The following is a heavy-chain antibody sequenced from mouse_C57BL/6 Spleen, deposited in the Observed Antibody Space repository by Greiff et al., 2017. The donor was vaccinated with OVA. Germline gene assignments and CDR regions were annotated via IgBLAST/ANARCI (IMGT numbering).Heavy chain of an antibody. CDR2: IYPGDGDT. CDR1: GYAFSSSW. V-gene: IGHV1-82*01. CDR3: ARYDSDYYAMDY. D-gene: IGHD2-4*01. Sequence: QVQLQQSGPELVKPGASVKISCKASGYAFSSSWMNWVKQRPGKGLEWIGRIYPGDGDTNYNGKFKGKATLTAGKSSSTAYMQLSSLTSEDSAVYFCARYDSDYYAMDYWGQGTSVTVSS. J-gene: IGHJ4*01.